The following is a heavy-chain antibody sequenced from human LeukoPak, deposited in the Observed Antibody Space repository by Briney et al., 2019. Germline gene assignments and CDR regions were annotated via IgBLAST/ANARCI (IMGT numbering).Heavy chain of an antibody. J-gene: IGHJ3*02. D-gene: IGHD3-10*01. CDR3: ARGGSGSYFVDAFDI. V-gene: IGHV5-51*01. Sequence: GESLKISCKGSGYSFTSYWIGWVRQMPGKGLEWMGIIYPGDFDTRYSPSFQGQVTISADKSISTAYLQWSSLKASDTAMYYCARGGSGSYFVDAFDIWGQGTMVTVSS. CDR1: GYSFTSYW. CDR2: IYPGDFDT.